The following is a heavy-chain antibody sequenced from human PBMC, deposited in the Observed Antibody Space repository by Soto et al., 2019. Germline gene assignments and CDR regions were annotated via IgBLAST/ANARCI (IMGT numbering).Heavy chain of an antibody. CDR3: ASGSGSLFSYYYYYYGMDV. Sequence: PSETLSLTCTVSGGSISSYYWSWIRQPPGKGLEWIGYIYYSGSTNYNPSLKSRVTISVDTSKNQFSLKLSSVTAADTAVYYCASGSGSLFSYYYYYYGMDVWGQGTTVTVSS. J-gene: IGHJ6*02. V-gene: IGHV4-59*01. CDR2: IYYSGST. D-gene: IGHD3-10*01. CDR1: GGSISSYY.